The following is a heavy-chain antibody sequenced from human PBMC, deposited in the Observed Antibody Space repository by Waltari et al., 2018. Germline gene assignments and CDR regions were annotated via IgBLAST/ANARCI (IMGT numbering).Heavy chain of an antibody. Sequence: QWGAGLLKPSETLSLTRDVSGGSLSGYHWTWIRQPPGKGLEWIGEINDSGRTTYNPSLESRVTVSIDTANNQFSLRVRSVTAADTAVYYCARVFGYYYYYM. J-gene: IGHJ6*03. CDR1: GGSLSGYH. CDR2: INDSGRT. V-gene: IGHV4-34*02. CDR3: ARVFGYYYYYM. D-gene: IGHD3-3*01.